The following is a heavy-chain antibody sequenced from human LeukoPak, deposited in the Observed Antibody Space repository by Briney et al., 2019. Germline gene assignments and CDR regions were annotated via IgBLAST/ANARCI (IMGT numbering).Heavy chain of an antibody. Sequence: ASVKVSCKAAGYTFFSYGISWVRQAPGQGLEWMGWISGNNDNTKYAQKFQGRVTLTTDTSTSTAYMELRSLRSDDTAVYYCARDQYYDFWSGQNYYGMDVWGHGTTVTVSS. CDR1: GYTFFSYG. J-gene: IGHJ6*02. V-gene: IGHV1-18*01. CDR3: ARDQYYDFWSGQNYYGMDV. CDR2: ISGNNDNT. D-gene: IGHD3-3*01.